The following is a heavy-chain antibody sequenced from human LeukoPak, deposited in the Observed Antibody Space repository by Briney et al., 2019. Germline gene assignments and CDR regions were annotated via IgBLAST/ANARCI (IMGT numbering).Heavy chain of an antibody. V-gene: IGHV3-21*01. J-gene: IGHJ4*02. CDR2: ISSSSSYI. D-gene: IGHD2-2*01. CDR3: ARDCSSTSCYDY. Sequence: GGSLRLSCAASGFTFSSYSMNWVRQAPGKGLEWVSSISSSSSYIYYADSVKGRFTISRDNAKNSLYLQMDSLRSEDTAVYYCARDCSSTSCYDYWGQGTLVTVSS. CDR1: GFTFSSYS.